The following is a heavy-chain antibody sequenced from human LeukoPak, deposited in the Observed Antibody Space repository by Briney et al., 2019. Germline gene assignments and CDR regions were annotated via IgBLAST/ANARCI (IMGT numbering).Heavy chain of an antibody. D-gene: IGHD1-26*01. V-gene: IGHV3-66*01. CDR3: ASLWESHYFDY. J-gene: IGHJ4*02. Sequence: GGSLRLSCAASGFTVSSNYMSWVRQAPGKGLEWVSVIYSGGSTYYADSVKGRFTISRDNSKNTLYLQMNSLRAEDTAVYYCASLWESHYFDYWGQGTLVTVSS. CDR2: IYSGGST. CDR1: GFTVSSNY.